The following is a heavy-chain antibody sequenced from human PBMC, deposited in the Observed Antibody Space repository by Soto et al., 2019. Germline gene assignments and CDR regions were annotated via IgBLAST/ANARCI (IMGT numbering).Heavy chain of an antibody. D-gene: IGHD2-15*01. J-gene: IGHJ3*01. V-gene: IGHV3-74*01. CDR3: ARSPGGYYND. CDR2: INTDGSST. CDR1: GFSFSSYW. Sequence: EVQLVESGGDLVQPGGSLRLSCADSGFSFSSYWMHWVRQGPGKGLVWVSRINTDGSSTNYADSVKGRFTISRDNAKNTLYLQMNSLRAEYTAVYYWARSPGGYYNDWGQGTVVTVSS.